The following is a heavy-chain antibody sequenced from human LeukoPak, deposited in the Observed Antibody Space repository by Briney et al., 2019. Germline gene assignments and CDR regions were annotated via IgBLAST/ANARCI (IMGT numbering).Heavy chain of an antibody. CDR1: GGSFSGYY. D-gene: IGHD6-19*01. CDR2: INHSGST. CDR3: ARLSSGWYGNWFDP. J-gene: IGHJ5*02. V-gene: IGHV4-34*01. Sequence: SETLSLTCAVYGGSFSGYYWSWIRQPPGKGLEWIGEINHSGSTNYNPSLKSRVTISVDTSKNQFSLKLSSVTAADTAVYYCARLSSGWYGNWFDPWGQGTLVTVSS.